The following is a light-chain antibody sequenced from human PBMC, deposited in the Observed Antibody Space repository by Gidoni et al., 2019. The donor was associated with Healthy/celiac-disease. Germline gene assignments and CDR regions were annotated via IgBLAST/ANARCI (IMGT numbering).Light chain of an antibody. CDR2: DAS. Sequence: IVFTQSPATLSLSPGDRATLACRASQSVRSYLAWYQQKPGQAPRLLIYDASNRATGIPSRFSGSGSGTDFTLTISSLEPEDFAVYYCQQRSNWPGTFGQGTKVEIK. J-gene: IGKJ1*01. V-gene: IGKV3-11*01. CDR3: QQRSNWPGT. CDR1: QSVRSY.